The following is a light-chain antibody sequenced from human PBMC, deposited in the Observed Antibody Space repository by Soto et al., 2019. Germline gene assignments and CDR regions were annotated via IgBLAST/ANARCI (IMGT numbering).Light chain of an antibody. CDR1: QSVSSSY. CDR3: QQYDSSPPYT. CDR2: GAS. Sequence: EIVLTQSPATLSLSPGERVTLSCRASQSVSSSYLAWYQQKPGQAPRLLIYGASSKATGIPDRFSGSGSGTDFTLTISRLEPEDVAVYYCQQYDSSPPYTFGQGTKLEIK. J-gene: IGKJ2*01. V-gene: IGKV3-20*01.